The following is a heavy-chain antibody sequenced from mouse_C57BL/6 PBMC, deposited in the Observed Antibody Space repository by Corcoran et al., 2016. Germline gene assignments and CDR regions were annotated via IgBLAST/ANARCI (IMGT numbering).Heavy chain of an antibody. CDR1: GYTFTDYY. Sequence: EVQLQQSGPELVKPGASVKISCKASGYTFTDYYMNWVKQSHGKSLEWIGDINPNNGGTSYNQKFKGKATLTVDKSSSTAYMELRSLTSEDSAGYYCAPWFAYGGQGTLVTVSA. CDR2: INPNNGGT. V-gene: IGHV1-26*01. CDR3: APWFAY. J-gene: IGHJ3*01.